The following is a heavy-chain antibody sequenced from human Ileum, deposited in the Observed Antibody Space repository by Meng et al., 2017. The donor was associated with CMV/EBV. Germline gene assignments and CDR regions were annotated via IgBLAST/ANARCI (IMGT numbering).Heavy chain of an antibody. D-gene: IGHD2-21*01. V-gene: IGHV4-34*01. CDR1: GEPFSGYY. CDR2: INHSGTT. Sequence: SEILSPTCAAYGEPFSGYYWNWSRQPPGKGLEWIGEINHSGTTNYNPSLKNRVSISVDMSKNQFSLKLNSMTAADTAVYYCARGCGGDCYSPYYFYCGMDVWGRGTTVTVSS. J-gene: IGHJ6*02. CDR3: ARGCGGDCYSPYYFYCGMDV.